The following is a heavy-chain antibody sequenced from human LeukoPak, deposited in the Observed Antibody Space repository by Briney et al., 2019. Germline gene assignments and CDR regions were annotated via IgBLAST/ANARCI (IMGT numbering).Heavy chain of an antibody. V-gene: IGHV4-61*09. Sequence: PSETLSLTCTVSGGSISSNSYYWSWIRQPAGEGLEWIGHIYTSGSTNYNPSLKSRVTISVDTSKNQFSLKLTSVTAADTAVYYCARHLSIVVVPQAWGQGTLVTVSS. CDR1: GGSISSNSYY. D-gene: IGHD2-15*01. J-gene: IGHJ5*02. CDR3: ARHLSIVVVPQA. CDR2: IYTSGST.